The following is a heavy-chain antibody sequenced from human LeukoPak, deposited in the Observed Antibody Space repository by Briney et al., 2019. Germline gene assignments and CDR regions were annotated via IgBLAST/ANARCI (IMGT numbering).Heavy chain of an antibody. CDR1: GYTVTDYY. CDR3: TRVQGWVWNFFSDYYMDV. CDR2: INPKTGGT. J-gene: IGHJ6*03. D-gene: IGHD1-7*01. V-gene: IGHV1-2*02. Sequence: GASVKVSCKASGYTVTDYYFHWVRQAPGQGLEWMGWINPKTGGTKFLQKFQGRVTMTRDTSISTAYMELSRLTYDDTAMYYCTRVQGWVWNFFSDYYMDVWGNGTTVIVSS.